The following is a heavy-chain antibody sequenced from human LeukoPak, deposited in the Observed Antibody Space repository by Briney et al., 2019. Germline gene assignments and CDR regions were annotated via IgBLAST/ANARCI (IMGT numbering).Heavy chain of an antibody. V-gene: IGHV3-21*01. CDR1: GFTFSSYS. CDR2: ISSSSGYI. CDR3: ARELISSTSLDY. D-gene: IGHD2-15*01. Sequence: SGGSLRLSCAASGFTFSSYSMNWVRQSPGKGLEWVSSISSSSGYIYYADSVKGRFTISRDNAKNSLYLQMNSLRAEDTAVNYCARELISSTSLDYWGQGTLVTVSS. J-gene: IGHJ4*02.